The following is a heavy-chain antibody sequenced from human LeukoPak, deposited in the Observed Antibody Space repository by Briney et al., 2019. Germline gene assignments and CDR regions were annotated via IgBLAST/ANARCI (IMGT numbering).Heavy chain of an antibody. CDR2: INHRGNT. CDR1: GGSFSGYY. D-gene: IGHD3-22*01. J-gene: IGHJ4*02. V-gene: IGHV4-34*01. CDR3: ARGPVIHYESGGYYYFDY. Sequence: SETLSLTCDVYGGSFSGYYWTWIRQPPGKGLEWIGEINHRGNTNYNPSLKSRATISVDTSKNQFSLKLSSVTAADTAVYYCARGPVIHYESGGYYYFDYWGQGTLVTVSS.